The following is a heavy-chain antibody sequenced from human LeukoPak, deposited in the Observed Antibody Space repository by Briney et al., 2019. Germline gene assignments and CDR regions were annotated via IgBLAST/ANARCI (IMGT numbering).Heavy chain of an antibody. CDR2: VSGYNGNT. CDR3: ARGDYDSSSYQFY. Sequence: ASVKVSCKAFGYTFTSYGISWVRQAPGQGLEWMGWVSGYNGNTNYAQKLQGRVTMTTDTSTSTAYMEVRSLTSDDTAVYYCARGDYDSSSYQFYWGQGTLVTVSS. J-gene: IGHJ4*02. D-gene: IGHD6-13*01. V-gene: IGHV1-18*04. CDR1: GYTFTSYG.